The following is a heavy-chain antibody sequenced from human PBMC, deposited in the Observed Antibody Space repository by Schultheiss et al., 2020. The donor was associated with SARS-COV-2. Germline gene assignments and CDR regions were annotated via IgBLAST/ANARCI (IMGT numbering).Heavy chain of an antibody. J-gene: IGHJ4*02. V-gene: IGHV3-21*01. Sequence: GGSLRLYCAASGFTFSSYSMNWVRQAPGKGLEWVSSISSSSSYIYYADSVKGRFTISRDNAKNSLYLQMNSLRAEDTAVYYCARDYSSRWYLFDYCGQGTLVIASS. D-gene: IGHD6-19*01. CDR3: ARDYSSRWYLFDY. CDR1: GFTFSSYS. CDR2: ISSSSSYI.